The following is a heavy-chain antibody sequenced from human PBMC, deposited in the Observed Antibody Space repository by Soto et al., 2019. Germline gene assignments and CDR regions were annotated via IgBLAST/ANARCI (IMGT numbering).Heavy chain of an antibody. V-gene: IGHV4-30-2*02. Sequence: SETLSLTCAVSDGSVTSGGYSWNWIRQPPGKGLEWIGYIYHSGSTYYNPSLKSRVTMSVDTSKNQFSLKLSSVTAADTAVYYCARTRDNNINYYYALDVWGPGTTVTVSS. D-gene: IGHD1-1*01. CDR1: DGSVTSGGYS. CDR2: IYHSGST. J-gene: IGHJ6*02. CDR3: ARTRDNNINYYYALDV.